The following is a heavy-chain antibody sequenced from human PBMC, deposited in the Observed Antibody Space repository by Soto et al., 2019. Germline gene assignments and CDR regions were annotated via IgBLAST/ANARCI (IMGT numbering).Heavy chain of an antibody. J-gene: IGHJ4*02. Sequence: QVQLQESGPGLVKPSETLSLTCTVSGGFISSYYWSWIRQPPGKGLEWIGYIYYSGSTNYNPSLKSRVTISIDKSKNQFYLKVNSLTTADTAGYYCARGAGLFGGQGTLVTVSS. CDR1: GGFISSYY. V-gene: IGHV4-59*01. CDR2: IYYSGST. D-gene: IGHD6-19*01. CDR3: ARGAGLF.